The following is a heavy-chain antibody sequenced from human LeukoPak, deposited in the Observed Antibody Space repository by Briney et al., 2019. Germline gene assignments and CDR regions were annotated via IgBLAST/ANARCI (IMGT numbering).Heavy chain of an antibody. D-gene: IGHD3-3*01. CDR2: IIPIFGTA. Sequence: SVKVSCKASGGTFSSYAISWVRQAPGQGLEWMGGIIPIFGTANYAQKFQGRVTITADESTSTAYMELSSLRSEDTAVYYCARARYYDFWSGYYELYFDYWGPGTLVTVSS. CDR1: GGTFSSYA. CDR3: ARARYYDFWSGYYELYFDY. V-gene: IGHV1-69*13. J-gene: IGHJ4*02.